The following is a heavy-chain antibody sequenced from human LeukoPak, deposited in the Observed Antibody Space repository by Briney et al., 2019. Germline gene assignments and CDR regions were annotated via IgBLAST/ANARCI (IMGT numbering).Heavy chain of an antibody. J-gene: IGHJ4*02. V-gene: IGHV3-74*01. D-gene: IGHD4-17*01. Sequence: GGSLRLSCAASGFTFSSYWMHWVRQAPGKGLVWVSRISSDGSNTNYADSVKGRFTISRDNAKNTLFLQMNSLRAEDTAVYYCARGAPSVTLDYWGQGTLVTVSS. CDR1: GFTFSSYW. CDR2: ISSDGSNT. CDR3: ARGAPSVTLDY.